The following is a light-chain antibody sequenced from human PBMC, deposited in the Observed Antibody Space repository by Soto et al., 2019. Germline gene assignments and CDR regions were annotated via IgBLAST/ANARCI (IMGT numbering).Light chain of an antibody. CDR2: EGS. J-gene: IGLJ2*01. V-gene: IGLV2-14*02. Sequence: QSALTQPASVSGSPGQSITISCTGTSSDVGSYNLVSWYQQHPGKAPKLMIYEGSKRPSGVSNRFSGSKSGNTASLTISGLQAEDEGDYYCSSYTSSSTVVFGGGTQLTVL. CDR3: SSYTSSSTVV. CDR1: SSDVGSYNL.